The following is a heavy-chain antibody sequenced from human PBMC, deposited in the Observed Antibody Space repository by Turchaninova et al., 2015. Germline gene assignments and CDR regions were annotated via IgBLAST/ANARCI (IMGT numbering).Heavy chain of an antibody. CDR3: ARPRYCSGGSCYNWFDP. CDR1: GGSISSGTYY. J-gene: IGHJ5*02. Sequence: QLQLQESGPGLVKPSETLSLTCTVSGGSISSGTYYWGWIRQPPGKGMECIGSLYYTGSTYYNPTPKSRRTISADTAKNQFSLKLISVTAADTAVYYCARPRYCSGGSCYNWFDPGGQGTLVTVSS. V-gene: IGHV4-39*01. D-gene: IGHD2-15*01. CDR2: LYYTGST.